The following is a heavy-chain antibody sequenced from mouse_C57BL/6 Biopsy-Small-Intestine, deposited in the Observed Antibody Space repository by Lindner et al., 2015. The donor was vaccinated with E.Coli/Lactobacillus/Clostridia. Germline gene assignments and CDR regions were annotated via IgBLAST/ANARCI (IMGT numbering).Heavy chain of an antibody. Sequence: SVKVSCKASGYTFTSYGISWVRQAPGQGLEWMGRISAYNGNTNYAQKLQGRVTMTTDTSTSTVYMELSSLRSDDTAVYYCARDLMRDSDILAGVYCPNDYWGQGTLVTVSS. CDR3: ARDLMRDSDILAGVYCPNDY. CDR2: ISAYNGNT. D-gene: IGHD1-1*01. J-gene: IGHJ4*01. CDR1: GYTFTSYG. V-gene: IGHV1S61*01.